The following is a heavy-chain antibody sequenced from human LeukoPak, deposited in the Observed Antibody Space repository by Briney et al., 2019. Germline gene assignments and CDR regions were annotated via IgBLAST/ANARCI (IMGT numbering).Heavy chain of an antibody. D-gene: IGHD3-3*01. J-gene: IGHJ4*02. CDR2: ISSSSSYI. V-gene: IGHV3-21*01. Sequence: PGGSLRLSCAASGFTFRDYSMNRVRQAPGKGLEWVSSISSSSSYIYYADSLKGRFTISRDNAKLSLYLQVDSLGAEDTAVYYCARGPDYFDAGGYYPFYFDYWGQGSLVTVSS. CDR1: GFTFRDYS. CDR3: ARGPDYFDAGGYYPFYFDY.